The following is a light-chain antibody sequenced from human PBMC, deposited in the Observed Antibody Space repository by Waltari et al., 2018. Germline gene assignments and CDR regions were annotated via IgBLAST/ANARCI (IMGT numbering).Light chain of an antibody. CDR2: GAS. CDR1: QSVSSN. V-gene: IGKV3-15*01. Sequence: EVVMTQSPAPLSVSPGARATLSCRASQSVSSNLAWYQQRPGQAPRLLIYGASTRATGIPARFSCSGSGTEFTLTISSLQSEDFAIYYCQQYNNWLTWTFGQGTKVEIK. CDR3: QQYNNWLTWT. J-gene: IGKJ1*01.